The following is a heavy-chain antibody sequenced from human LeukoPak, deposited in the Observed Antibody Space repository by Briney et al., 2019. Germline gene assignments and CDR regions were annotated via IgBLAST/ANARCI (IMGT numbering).Heavy chain of an antibody. D-gene: IGHD2-15*01. CDR2: INWNGGST. CDR1: GFTLDDYG. Sequence: PGGSLRLSCAASGFTLDDYGMSWVRQAPGKGLEWVSGINWNGGSTGYADSVKGRFTISRDNAKNSLYLQMNSLGAEDTALYHCARGGLGYCSGGSCYEPYYFDYWGQGTLVTVSS. V-gene: IGHV3-20*01. CDR3: ARGGLGYCSGGSCYEPYYFDY. J-gene: IGHJ4*02.